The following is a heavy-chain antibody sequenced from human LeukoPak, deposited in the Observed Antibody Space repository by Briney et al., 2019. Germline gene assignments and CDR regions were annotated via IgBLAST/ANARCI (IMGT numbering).Heavy chain of an antibody. CDR1: GFTFSSYS. V-gene: IGHV3-21*01. J-gene: IGHJ4*02. Sequence: GGSLRLSCAASGFTFSSYSMNWVRQAPGKGLEWVSSISSSSSYIYYADSVKGRFTISRDNAKNSLYLQMNSLRAEDTAVYYCARDRAGRYGDNFDYWGQGTLVTVSS. CDR2: ISSSSSYI. CDR3: ARDRAGRYGDNFDY. D-gene: IGHD3-16*01.